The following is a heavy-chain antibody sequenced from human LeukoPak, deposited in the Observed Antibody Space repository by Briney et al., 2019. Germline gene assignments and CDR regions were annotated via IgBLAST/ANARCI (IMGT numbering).Heavy chain of an antibody. CDR2: INHSGST. CDR1: GGSFSGYY. Sequence: SETLSLTCAVYGGSFSGYYWSWIRQPPGKGLEWIGEINHSGSTSYNPSLKSRVTISVDTSKNQFSLKLSSVTAADTAVYYCARGPPMSYWGQGTLVTVSS. V-gene: IGHV4-34*01. J-gene: IGHJ4*02. CDR3: ARGPPMSY. D-gene: IGHD3-10*02.